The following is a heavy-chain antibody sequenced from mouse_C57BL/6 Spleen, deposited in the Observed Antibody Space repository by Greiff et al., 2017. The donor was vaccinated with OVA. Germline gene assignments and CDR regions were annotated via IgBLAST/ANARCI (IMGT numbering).Heavy chain of an antibody. CDR2: IDPETGGT. D-gene: IGHD2-3*01. J-gene: IGHJ2*01. Sequence: QVQLQQPGAELVRPGASVTLSCKASGYTFTDYEMHWVKQTPVHGLEWIGAIDPETGGTAYNQKFKGKAILTADKSSSTAYMELRSLTSEDSAVYYCTRDGGWLPFDYWGQGTTLTVSS. V-gene: IGHV1-15*01. CDR1: GYTFTDYE. CDR3: TRDGGWLPFDY.